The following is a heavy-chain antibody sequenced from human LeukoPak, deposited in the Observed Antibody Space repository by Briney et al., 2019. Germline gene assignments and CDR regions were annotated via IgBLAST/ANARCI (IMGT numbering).Heavy chain of an antibody. J-gene: IGHJ2*01. CDR3: ARDDCSGGGCYAAWDLDV. V-gene: IGHV4-38-2*02. CDR2: IFHSGST. CDR1: GYPIRNGYH. Sequence: SETLSLTCSVSGYPIRNGYHWGWIRQPPGKGLEWIGRIFHSGSTNYNPSLTNRVTISVDSSRNQFSLTLNSVTAADTAVYYCARDDCSGGGCYAAWDLDVWGRGSLVTVSS. D-gene: IGHD2-15*01.